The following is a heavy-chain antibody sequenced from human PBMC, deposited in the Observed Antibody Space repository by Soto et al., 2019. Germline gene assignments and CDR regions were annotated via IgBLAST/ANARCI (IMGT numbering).Heavy chain of an antibody. V-gene: IGHV3-74*01. Sequence: EVQLVESGGGLVQPGGSLRLSCAASGFTFSSYWMHWVRQAPGKGLVWVSRINSDGSSTSYADSVKGRFTISRDNAKNTLYLQMNSLRAEDTAVYYCARGGWSSGYENYYYYMDVWGKGTTVTVSS. CDR2: INSDGSST. D-gene: IGHD5-12*01. CDR3: ARGGWSSGYENYYYYMDV. CDR1: GFTFSSYW. J-gene: IGHJ6*03.